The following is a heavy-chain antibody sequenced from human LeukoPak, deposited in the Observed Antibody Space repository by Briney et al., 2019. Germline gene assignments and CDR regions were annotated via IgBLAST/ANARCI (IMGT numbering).Heavy chain of an antibody. CDR2: INHSGST. J-gene: IGHJ6*03. Sequence: SETLSLTCTVSGGSISSYYWSWIRQPPGKGLEWIGEINHSGSTNYNPSLKSRVTISVDTSKNQFSLKLSSVTAADTAVYYCARHRYCSSTSCYGGYYYYYYMDVWGKGTTVTVSS. CDR3: ARHRYCSSTSCYGGYYYYYYMDV. V-gene: IGHV4-34*01. D-gene: IGHD2-2*01. CDR1: GGSISSYY.